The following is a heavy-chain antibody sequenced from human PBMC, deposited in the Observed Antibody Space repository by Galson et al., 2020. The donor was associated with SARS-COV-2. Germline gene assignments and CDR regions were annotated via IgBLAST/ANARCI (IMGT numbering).Heavy chain of an antibody. V-gene: IGHV3-7*01. CDR2: IMQDGSEK. J-gene: IGHJ2*01. D-gene: IGHD3-22*01. CDR3: ARDLWGRHYDSSTGDYNDGFVL. Sequence: TGGSQRLSCPASGFTFTKYWMTWVRQAPGKGLEWVADIMQDGSEKRYVDSVTGRFTISRDNAQNSVYLQMSRLRAEDTALYYCARDLWGRHYDSSTGDYNDGFVLWGRGTLVTVSS. CDR1: GFTFTKYW.